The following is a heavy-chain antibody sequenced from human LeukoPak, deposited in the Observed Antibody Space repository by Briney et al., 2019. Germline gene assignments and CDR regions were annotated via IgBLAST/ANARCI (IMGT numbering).Heavy chain of an antibody. D-gene: IGHD6-19*01. CDR2: IYYSGST. V-gene: IGHV4-30-4*01. Sequence: PSETLSLTCTVSGGSISSGDYYWSWIRQPPGKGLEWIGYIYYSGSTYYNPSLKSRVTISVDTSKNQFSLKLSSVTAADTAVYYCARDLRAVACFDYWGQGTLVTVSS. J-gene: IGHJ4*02. CDR3: ARDLRAVACFDY. CDR1: GGSISSGDYY.